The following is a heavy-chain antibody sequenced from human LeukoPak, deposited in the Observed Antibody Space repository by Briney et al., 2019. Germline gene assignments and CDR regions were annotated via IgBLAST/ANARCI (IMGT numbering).Heavy chain of an antibody. J-gene: IGHJ5*02. CDR3: ARAKVLVPDL. Sequence: ASVKASCKASLGTFSNYCISRVRQAPGQGLEWMGGIIPIFGTANYAQKFQGRVTITADESTSTAYMETSSLRSEDTAIYFCARAKVLVPDLWGQGTLVTVSS. V-gene: IGHV1-69*13. CDR1: LGTFSNYC. CDR2: IIPIFGTA.